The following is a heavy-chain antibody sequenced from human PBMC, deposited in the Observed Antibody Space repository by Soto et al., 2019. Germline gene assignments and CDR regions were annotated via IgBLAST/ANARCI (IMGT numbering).Heavy chain of an antibody. CDR2: IYYSGST. J-gene: IGHJ6*02. CDR3: ARDHPNYDFWSGRPYYYYGMDV. D-gene: IGHD3-3*01. Sequence: SETLSLTCTVSCGSISSYYWSWIRQPPGKGLEWIGYIYYSGSTNYNPSLKSRVTISVDTSKNQFSLKLSSVTAADTAVYYCARDHPNYDFWSGRPYYYYGMDVWGQGTTVTVSS. V-gene: IGHV4-59*01. CDR1: CGSISSYY.